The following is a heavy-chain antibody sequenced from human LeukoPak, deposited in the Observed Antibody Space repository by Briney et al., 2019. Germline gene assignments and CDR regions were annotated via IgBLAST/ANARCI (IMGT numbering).Heavy chain of an antibody. D-gene: IGHD2-2*01. CDR2: ITPKSAGT. V-gene: IGHV1-2*02. CDR1: GYTFTGYY. Sequence: GSLRVSCVASGYTFTGYYMHWVRQAPGQGLEWVGWITPKSAGTNYAQKFQGKVTMTRETSISRAYMEMRRLRSADMAVYYCAREGGFPGYQLPGLGFWFDPWGQGTLVTVSS. CDR3: AREGGFPGYQLPGLGFWFDP. J-gene: IGHJ5*02.